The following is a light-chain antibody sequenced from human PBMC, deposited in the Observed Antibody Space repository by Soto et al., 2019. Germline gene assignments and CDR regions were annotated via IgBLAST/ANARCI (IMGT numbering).Light chain of an antibody. V-gene: IGKV3-20*01. Sequence: IVLTQSPDTLSISPVDIATLWCMASQRVSARYLAWYHQKPGQAPRLLIYDASSRATGIPDRFSGGGSGTDFTLTISRLEPEDFAVYYCQQFSIYPLTFGGGSKVDIK. J-gene: IGKJ4*01. CDR3: QQFSIYPLT. CDR1: QRVSARY. CDR2: DAS.